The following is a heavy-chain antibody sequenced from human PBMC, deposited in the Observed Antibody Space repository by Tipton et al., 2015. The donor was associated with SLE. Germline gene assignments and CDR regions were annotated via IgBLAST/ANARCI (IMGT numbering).Heavy chain of an antibody. D-gene: IGHD2-15*01. Sequence: TLSLTCSLSVGSISSYYCSWVRQSPGKGLEWIGSVYYFGSTHYNPSLQRRATVSVDTSRNHFSLRLTSVSAADTAVYYCATSAGYCSVTSCLGHWGQGTLVTVS. CDR3: ATSAGYCSVTSCLGH. CDR2: VYYFGST. V-gene: IGHV4-59*01. CDR1: VGSISSYY. J-gene: IGHJ4*02.